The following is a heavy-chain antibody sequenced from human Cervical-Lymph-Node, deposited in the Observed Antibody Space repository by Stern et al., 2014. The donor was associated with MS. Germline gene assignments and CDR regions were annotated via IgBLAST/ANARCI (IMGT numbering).Heavy chain of an antibody. J-gene: IGHJ4*02. D-gene: IGHD6-19*01. Sequence: QVQLVESGAEVKKPGASVTVSCRTSGYTFIDYYIHWVRQAPGQGLEWMGIINLSDGATTYAEKFQGRVTMTRDTSTNTAYMQLGSLTSEDTAVYYCARGEKQWLSLWDYWGQGTLVTVSS. V-gene: IGHV1-46*01. CDR2: INLSDGAT. CDR3: ARGEKQWLSLWDY. CDR1: GYTFIDYY.